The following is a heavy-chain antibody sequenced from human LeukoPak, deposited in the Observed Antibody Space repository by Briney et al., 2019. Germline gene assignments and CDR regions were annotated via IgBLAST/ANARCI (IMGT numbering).Heavy chain of an antibody. Sequence: GGSLRLSCAASGFTFSSYAMSWVHQAPGKGLEWVSAISGSGGSTYYADSVKGRFTISRDNSKNTLYLQMNSLRAEDTAVYYCAKRVSSGYHRYFDYWGQGTLVTVSS. D-gene: IGHD3-22*01. CDR1: GFTFSSYA. V-gene: IGHV3-23*01. CDR2: ISGSGGST. CDR3: AKRVSSGYHRYFDY. J-gene: IGHJ4*02.